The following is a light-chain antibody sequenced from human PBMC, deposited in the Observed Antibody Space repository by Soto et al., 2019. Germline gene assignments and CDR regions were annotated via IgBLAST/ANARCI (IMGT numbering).Light chain of an antibody. CDR2: ETS. CDR3: LLSFSGPRV. CDR1: TGAVTSGNF. J-gene: IGLJ3*02. V-gene: IGLV7-46*01. Sequence: QAVVTQEPSLSVSPGGTVTLTCASSTGAVTSGNFPYWFQQQPGQAPRTLIYETSNKHSWTPARFSGSLLGGKAALTLSGAQPEDEAEYYCLLSFSGPRVFGGGTKLTVL.